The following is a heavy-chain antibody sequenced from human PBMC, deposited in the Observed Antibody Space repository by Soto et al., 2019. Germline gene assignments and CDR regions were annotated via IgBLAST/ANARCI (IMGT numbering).Heavy chain of an antibody. D-gene: IGHD3-22*01. Sequence: GASVKVSCKASGYTFTSYGISWVRQAPGQGLEWMGWISAYNGNTNYAQKLQGRVTMTTDTSTSTAYMELRSLRSDDTAVYYCAAAYYYDSSGYYPFDYWGQGTLVTVSS. V-gene: IGHV1-18*04. CDR3: AAAYYYDSSGYYPFDY. CDR1: GYTFTSYG. J-gene: IGHJ4*02. CDR2: ISAYNGNT.